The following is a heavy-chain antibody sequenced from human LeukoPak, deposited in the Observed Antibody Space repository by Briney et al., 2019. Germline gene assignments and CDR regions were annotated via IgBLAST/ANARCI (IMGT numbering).Heavy chain of an antibody. CDR2: SKTDGGTT. CDR3: ARGKDDYVWGSYRPFDY. Sequence: GGSLRLSCAASGFTFSNAWMKSKTDGGTTDYAAPVKGRFTISRDDSKNTLYLQMNSLRAEDTAVYYCARGKDDYVWGSYRPFDYWGQGTLVTVSS. CDR1: GFTFSNAW. D-gene: IGHD3-16*02. V-gene: IGHV3-15*07. J-gene: IGHJ4*02.